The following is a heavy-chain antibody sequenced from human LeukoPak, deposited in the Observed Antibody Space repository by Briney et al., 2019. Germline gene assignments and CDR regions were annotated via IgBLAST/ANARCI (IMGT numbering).Heavy chain of an antibody. D-gene: IGHD3-10*01. J-gene: IGHJ4*02. V-gene: IGHV1-46*01. Sequence: ASVKVSCKASGYTFTSYYMHWVRQAPGQGLEWMGIINPSGGSTSYAQKFQGRVTMTRDMSTSTVYMELSSLRSEDTAVYYCARDYGSGSYYVHFDYWGQGTLVTVSS. CDR3: ARDYGSGSYYVHFDY. CDR1: GYTFTSYY. CDR2: INPSGGST.